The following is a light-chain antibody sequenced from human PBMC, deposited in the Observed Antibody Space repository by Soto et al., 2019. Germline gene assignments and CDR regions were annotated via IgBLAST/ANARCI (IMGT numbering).Light chain of an antibody. CDR2: AAS. CDR1: QSISSY. Sequence: DIQMTQSPSSLSASVGDRVTITCRASQSISSYLNWYQQKPGKAPKLLIHAASTLQSGVPSRFSGSGSVTDFTLTISSLQPEDFATYYCQQAYTTPPLVFGGGTKVEI. V-gene: IGKV1-39*01. CDR3: QQAYTTPPLV. J-gene: IGKJ4*01.